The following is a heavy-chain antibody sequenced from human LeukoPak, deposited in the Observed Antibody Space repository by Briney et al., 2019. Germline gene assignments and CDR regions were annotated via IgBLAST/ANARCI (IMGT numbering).Heavy chain of an antibody. CDR1: GFTFSSYG. Sequence: RGSLRLSCAASGFTFSSYGTHWVRQAPGKGLGWVAVISYDGSNKYYVDSVKGRFTISRDNSKNTLYLQMNSLRAEDTAVYYCAKDPKDAFDIWGQGTMVTVSS. J-gene: IGHJ3*02. CDR3: AKDPKDAFDI. CDR2: ISYDGSNK. V-gene: IGHV3-30*18.